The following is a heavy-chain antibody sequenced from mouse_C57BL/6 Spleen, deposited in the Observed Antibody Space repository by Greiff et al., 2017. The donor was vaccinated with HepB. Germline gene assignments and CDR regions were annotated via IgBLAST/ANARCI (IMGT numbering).Heavy chain of an antibody. D-gene: IGHD2-4*01. J-gene: IGHJ4*01. CDR1: GYTFTSYW. Sequence: QVQLKESGAELVKPGASVKMSCKASGYTFTSYWITWVKQRPGQGLEWIGDIYPGSGSTNYNEKFKSKATLTVDTSSSTAYMQLSSLTSEDSAVYYCARCDYDEGYYYAMDYWGQGTSVTVSS. CDR2: IYPGSGST. CDR3: ARCDYDEGYYYAMDY. V-gene: IGHV1-55*01.